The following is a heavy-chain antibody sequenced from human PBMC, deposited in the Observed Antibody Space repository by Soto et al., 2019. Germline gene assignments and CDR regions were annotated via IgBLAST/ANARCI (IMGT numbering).Heavy chain of an antibody. CDR3: ARQSRSGSLDNGNGMDV. D-gene: IGHD1-20*01. CDR2: IYYSGST. J-gene: IGHJ6*02. V-gene: IGHV4-39*01. CDR1: GGSISSSSYY. Sequence: PSETLSLTCTVSGGSISSSSYYWGWIRQPPGKGLDWIGSIYYSGSTYYNPSLKSRVTISVDTSKNQFSLKLSSVTAADTAVHYCARQSRSGSLDNGNGMDVWGQGTTVTVSS.